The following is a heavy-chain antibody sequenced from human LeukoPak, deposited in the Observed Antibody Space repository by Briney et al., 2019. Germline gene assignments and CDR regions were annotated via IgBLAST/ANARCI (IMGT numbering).Heavy chain of an antibody. Sequence: GGSLRLSCAASGFTFSSYSMNWVRQAPGKGLEWVSYISSSSSSVYYADSVKGRFTISRDNAKNSLFLQMSSLRADDTAAYYCARSAYNWNWGQGTLVAVSS. CDR3: ARSAYNWN. CDR2: ISSSSSSV. CDR1: GFTFSSYS. D-gene: IGHD1-20*01. J-gene: IGHJ4*02. V-gene: IGHV3-48*04.